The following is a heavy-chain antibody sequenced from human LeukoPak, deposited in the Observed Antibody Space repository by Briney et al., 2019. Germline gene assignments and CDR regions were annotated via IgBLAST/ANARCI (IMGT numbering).Heavy chain of an antibody. V-gene: IGHV4-59*01. CDR1: GGSISSYY. J-gene: IGHJ6*02. CDR3: ARDHRVQLWSTHYYYYGMDV. Sequence: PSETLSLTCTVSGGSISSYYWSWIRQPPGKGLEWIGYIYYSGSTNYNPSLKSRVTISVDTSKNQFSLKLSSVTAADTAVYYCARDHRVQLWSTHYYYYGMDVWGQGTLVTVSS. CDR2: IYYSGST. D-gene: IGHD5-18*01.